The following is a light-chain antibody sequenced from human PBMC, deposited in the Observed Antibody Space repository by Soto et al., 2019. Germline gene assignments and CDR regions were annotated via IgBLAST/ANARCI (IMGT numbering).Light chain of an antibody. Sequence: SYELTQPPSVSVSPGQTASITCSGDKLGDKYASWYQQKPGQSPVLVMYQDSKRPSGIPERFSGSNSGNAATLTISGIQTMDEADYYCQAWDTSTVVFGGGTKLTVL. CDR2: QDS. CDR1: KLGDKY. V-gene: IGLV3-1*01. CDR3: QAWDTSTVV. J-gene: IGLJ2*01.